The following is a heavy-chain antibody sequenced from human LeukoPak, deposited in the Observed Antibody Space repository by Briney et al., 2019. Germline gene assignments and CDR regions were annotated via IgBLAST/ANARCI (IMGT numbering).Heavy chain of an antibody. D-gene: IGHD5-18*01. CDR3: ARIEDVTRGYNHAYYFDY. Sequence: SSETLSLTCSVSGYSIKDGYYWGWIRQPPGKGLEWIGNIFHNGNTYYNPSLKSRVTMSIDTSKKQFSLKLRTATAADTAVYYCARIEDVTRGYNHAYYFDYWGQGTLVTVSS. CDR1: GYSIKDGYY. CDR2: IFHNGNT. V-gene: IGHV4-38-2*02. J-gene: IGHJ4*02.